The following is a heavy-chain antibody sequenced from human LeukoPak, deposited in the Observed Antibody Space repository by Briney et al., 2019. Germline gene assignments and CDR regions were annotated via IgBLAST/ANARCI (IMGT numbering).Heavy chain of an antibody. D-gene: IGHD4-17*01. CDR3: ARGDGEGDAFDI. V-gene: IGHV4-39*07. CDR1: GGSISSYY. Sequence: SETLSLTCTVSGGSISSYYWGWIRQPPGKGLEWIGSIYYSGSTYYNPSLKSRVTISVDTSKNQFSLKLSSVTAADTAVYYCARGDGEGDAFDIWGQGTMVTVSS. CDR2: IYYSGST. J-gene: IGHJ3*02.